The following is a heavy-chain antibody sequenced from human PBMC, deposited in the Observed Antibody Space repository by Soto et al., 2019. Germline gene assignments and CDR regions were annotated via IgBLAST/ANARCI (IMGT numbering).Heavy chain of an antibody. J-gene: IGHJ6*02. Sequence: EASVKVSCKASGGTFSSYAISWVRQAPGQGLEWMGGIIPIFGTANYAQKFQGRVTITADKSTSTAYMELSSLRSEDTAVYYCARDEDIVVVPAAIHYYYGMDVWGQGTTVTVSS. CDR3: ARDEDIVVVPAAIHYYYGMDV. D-gene: IGHD2-2*02. CDR1: GGTFSSYA. V-gene: IGHV1-69*06. CDR2: IIPIFGTA.